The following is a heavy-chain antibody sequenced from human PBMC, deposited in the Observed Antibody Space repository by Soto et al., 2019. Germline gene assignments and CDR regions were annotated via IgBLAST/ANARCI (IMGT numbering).Heavy chain of an antibody. CDR2: ISSSSSYI. Sequence: EVQLVESGGGLVKPGGSLRLSCAASGFTFSSYSMNWVRQAPGKGLEWVSSISSSSSYIYYADSVKGRFTISRDNAKNSLYLQMNSLRAEDTAVYYCARDHPPIAVAGNYYYSYGMDVWGQGTTVTVSS. J-gene: IGHJ6*02. V-gene: IGHV3-21*01. CDR1: GFTFSSYS. D-gene: IGHD6-19*01. CDR3: ARDHPPIAVAGNYYYSYGMDV.